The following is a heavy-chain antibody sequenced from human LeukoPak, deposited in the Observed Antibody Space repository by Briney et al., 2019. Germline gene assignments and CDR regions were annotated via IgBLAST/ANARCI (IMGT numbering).Heavy chain of an antibody. CDR3: AKDNDGASCLDY. Sequence: PGGSLRLSCAASGFTFSSYGMHWVRQAPGKGLEWVAFIRYDGSNKYYADSVKGRFTISRDNSKNTLYLQTNSLRAEDTAVYYCAKDNDGASCLDYWGQGTLVTVSS. J-gene: IGHJ4*02. V-gene: IGHV3-30*02. CDR2: IRYDGSNK. CDR1: GFTFSSYG. D-gene: IGHD2-2*01.